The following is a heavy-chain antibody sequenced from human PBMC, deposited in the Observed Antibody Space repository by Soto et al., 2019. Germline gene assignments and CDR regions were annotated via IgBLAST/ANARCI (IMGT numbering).Heavy chain of an antibody. V-gene: IGHV3-23*04. D-gene: IGHD2-15*01. J-gene: IGHJ4*02. CDR1: GFTFSSYA. CDR3: AKRRGAGGHFDY. CDR2: VSIGCST. Sequence: DVQLVESGGGLVQPEGSLRLSCAASGFTFSSYAMGWVRQGPGKGLEWVAVVSIGCSTHYADYVTCRLTTSRDNSKNSLTLQMNCLTAEDTAVYFCAKRRGAGGHFDYWGQGALVTVSS.